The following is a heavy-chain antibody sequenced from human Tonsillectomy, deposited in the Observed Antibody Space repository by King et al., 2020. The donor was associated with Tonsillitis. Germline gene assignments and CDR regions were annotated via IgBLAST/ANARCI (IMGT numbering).Heavy chain of an antibody. D-gene: IGHD3-22*01. CDR1: GFTFSTSA. J-gene: IGHJ4*02. V-gene: IGHV3-23*04. CDR2: ISGSGDSS. CDR3: ARNGYLYHSSGFYYIDYFDS. Sequence: VQLVESGGGLVQPGGSLRLSCAASGFTFSTSAMSWVRQAPGKGLEWVSAISGSGDSSYYADSVKGRFTISGDISKNTLYLQMNSLRADDTAVYYCARNGYLYHSSGFYYIDYFDSWGQGTLLTVSS.